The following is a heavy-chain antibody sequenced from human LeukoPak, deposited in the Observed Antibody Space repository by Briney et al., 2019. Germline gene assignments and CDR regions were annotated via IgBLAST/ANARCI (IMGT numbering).Heavy chain of an antibody. V-gene: IGHV3-23*01. CDR2: ISGSGGST. J-gene: IGHJ5*02. D-gene: IGHD2-2*01. CDR1: GFTFSSYA. CDR3: AKGGGDCSSTSCSSNWFDP. Sequence: GGSLRLSCAASGFTFSSYAMSWVRQAPGKGLEWVSAISGSGGSTYYADSVKGRFTISRDNSKNTLYLQMNSLRAEDTAVYYCAKGGGDCSSTSCSSNWFDPWGQGTLVTVSS.